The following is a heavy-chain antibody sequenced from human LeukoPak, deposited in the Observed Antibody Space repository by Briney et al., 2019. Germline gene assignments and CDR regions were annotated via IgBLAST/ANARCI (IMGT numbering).Heavy chain of an antibody. J-gene: IGHJ4*02. CDR3: ARASSSSSGY. D-gene: IGHD6-6*01. CDR1: GGTFSSYA. CDR2: IIPILGIA. Sequence: SGKVSCKASGGTFSSYAISWVRQAPGQGLEWMGRIIPILGIANYAQKFQGRVTITADKSTSTAYMELSSLRSEDTAVYYCARASSSSSGYWGQGTLVTVSS. V-gene: IGHV1-69*04.